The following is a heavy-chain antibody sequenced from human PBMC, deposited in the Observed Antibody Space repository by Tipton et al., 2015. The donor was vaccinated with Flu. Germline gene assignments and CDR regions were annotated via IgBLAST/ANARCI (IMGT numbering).Heavy chain of an antibody. D-gene: IGHD3-3*01. CDR1: GGSISSSSYY. Sequence: TLSLTCTVSGGSISSSSYYWGWIRQPPGKGLEWIGSIYYSGSTYYNPSLKSRVTISVDTSKNQFSLKLSSVTAADTAVYYCARDPTAIFGVAQGTRDAFDIWGQGTMVTVSS. CDR3: ARDPTAIFGVAQGTRDAFDI. V-gene: IGHV4-39*07. J-gene: IGHJ3*02. CDR2: IYYSGST.